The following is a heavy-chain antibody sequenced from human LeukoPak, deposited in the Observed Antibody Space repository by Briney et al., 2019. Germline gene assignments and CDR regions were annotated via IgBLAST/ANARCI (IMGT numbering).Heavy chain of an antibody. CDR2: ISSNGGST. D-gene: IGHD1-1*01. CDR3: ARDGQDRDNDSFDY. Sequence: PGGSLRLSCAASRFTFSSYAMHWVRQAPGKGLEYVSAISSNGGSTYYANSVKGRFTISRDNSKNTLYLQMGSLRAEDMAVYYCARDGQDRDNDSFDYWGQGTLVTVSS. CDR1: RFTFSSYA. V-gene: IGHV3-64*01. J-gene: IGHJ4*02.